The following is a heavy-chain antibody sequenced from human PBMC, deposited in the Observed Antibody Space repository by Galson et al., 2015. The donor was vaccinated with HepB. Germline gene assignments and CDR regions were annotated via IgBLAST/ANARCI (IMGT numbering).Heavy chain of an antibody. CDR3: ARDRRGATLAFDI. D-gene: IGHD1-26*01. V-gene: IGHV3-64*01. CDR1: GFTFSSYA. CDR2: ISSNGGST. Sequence: SLRLSCAASGFTFSSYAMHWVRQAPGKGLEYVSAISSNGGSTYYANSVKGRFTISRDNSKNTLYLQMGSLRAEDMAVYYCARDRRGATLAFDIWGQGTMVTVSS. J-gene: IGHJ3*02.